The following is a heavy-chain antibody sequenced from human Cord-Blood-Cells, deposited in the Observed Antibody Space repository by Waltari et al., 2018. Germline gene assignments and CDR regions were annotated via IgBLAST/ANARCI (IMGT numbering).Heavy chain of an antibody. CDR3: ATTSQYGSGSYFAFDI. D-gene: IGHD3-10*01. V-gene: IGHV4-59*01. Sequence: QVQLQESGPGLVKPSETLSLTYTVSGGSITSSYWRGIRQPPGKGLEWIGYIYYSGSTNYNPSLKSRVTISVDTSKNQFSLKLSSVTAADTAVYYCATTSQYGSGSYFAFDIWGQGTMVTVSS. CDR1: GGSITSSY. J-gene: IGHJ3*02. CDR2: IYYSGST.